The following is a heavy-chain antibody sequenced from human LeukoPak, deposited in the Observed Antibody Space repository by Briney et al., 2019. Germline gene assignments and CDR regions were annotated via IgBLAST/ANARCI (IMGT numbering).Heavy chain of an antibody. D-gene: IGHD3-3*01. J-gene: IGHJ6*03. CDR1: GGSISSYY. CDR3: ARQPQEKPTYDFWSGYSYYYYYMDV. CDR2: IYYSGST. V-gene: IGHV4-39*07. Sequence: SETLSLTCTVSGGSISSYYWSWIRQPPGKGLEWIGSIYYSGSTYYNPSLKSRVTISVDTSKNQFSLKLSSVTAADTAVYYCARQPQEKPTYDFWSGYSYYYYYMDVWGKGTTVTVSS.